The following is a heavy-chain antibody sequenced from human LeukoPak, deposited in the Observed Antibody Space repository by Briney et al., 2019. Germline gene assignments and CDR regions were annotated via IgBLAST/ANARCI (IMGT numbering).Heavy chain of an antibody. CDR1: GYTFTSYD. CDR3: ARAPRDIVVVPAAPYYMDV. V-gene: IGHV1-8*03. CDR2: MNPNSGNT. Sequence: GASVKVSCKASGYTFTSYDINWVRQATGQGLECMGWMNPNSGNTGYAQKFQGRVTITRNTSISTAYMELSSLRSEDTAVYYCARAPRDIVVVPAAPYYMDVWGKGTTVTVSS. J-gene: IGHJ6*03. D-gene: IGHD2-2*01.